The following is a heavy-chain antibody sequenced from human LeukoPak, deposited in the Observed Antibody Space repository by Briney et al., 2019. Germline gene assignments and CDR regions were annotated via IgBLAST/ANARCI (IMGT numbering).Heavy chain of an antibody. J-gene: IGHJ5*02. CDR2: IHTSGST. Sequence: SETLSLTCTVSGGSISSYYWSWIRQPPGKGLEWIGYIHTSGSTNYNPSLKSRVTISVDTSKNQFSLKLSSVTAADTAVYYCARRYSSSWYNWFDPWGQGTLVTVSS. V-gene: IGHV4-4*09. D-gene: IGHD6-13*01. CDR1: GGSISSYY. CDR3: ARRYSSSWYNWFDP.